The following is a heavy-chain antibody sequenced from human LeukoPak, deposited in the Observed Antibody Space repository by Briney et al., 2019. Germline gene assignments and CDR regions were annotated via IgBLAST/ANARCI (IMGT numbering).Heavy chain of an antibody. D-gene: IGHD5-24*01. CDR1: GFTFSGSA. V-gene: IGHV3-23*01. J-gene: IGHJ4*02. CDR2: ISGSGGST. Sequence: AGGSLRLSCAASGFTFSGSAMHWVRQAPGKGLEWVSAISGSGGSTYYADSVKGRFTISRDNSKNTLYLQMNSLRAEDTAVYYCAKSRNMATLDYWGQGTLVSVSS. CDR3: AKSRNMATLDY.